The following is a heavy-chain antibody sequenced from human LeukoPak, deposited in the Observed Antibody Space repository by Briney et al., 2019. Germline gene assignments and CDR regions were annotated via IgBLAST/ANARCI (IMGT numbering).Heavy chain of an antibody. CDR3: ARRVVVTAAFDY. CDR1: GGSISSSSYY. J-gene: IGHJ4*02. CDR2: IYYSGSP. D-gene: IGHD2-21*02. V-gene: IGHV4-39*01. Sequence: PSETLSLTCTVSGGSISSSSYYWGWIRQPPGKGMEWIGSIYYSGSPHYNPSLKSRLTISVDTSKNQFSLKLTSVTATDTAVYYCARRVVVTAAFDYWGQGTPVTVSS.